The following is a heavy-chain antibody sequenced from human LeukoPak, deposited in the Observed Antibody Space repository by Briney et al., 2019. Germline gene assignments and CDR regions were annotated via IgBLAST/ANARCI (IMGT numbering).Heavy chain of an antibody. J-gene: IGHJ4*02. D-gene: IGHD6-19*01. V-gene: IGHV1-2*02. CDR1: GYTFTGYY. CDR3: AREVIAVAGFDC. CDR2: INPNSGGT. Sequence: ASVKVSCKASGYTFTGYYMHWVRQAPGQGLEWMGWINPNSGGTNYAQKFQGRVTMTRDTSISTAYMELSRLRSDDTAVYYCAREVIAVAGFDCWGQGTLVTVSS.